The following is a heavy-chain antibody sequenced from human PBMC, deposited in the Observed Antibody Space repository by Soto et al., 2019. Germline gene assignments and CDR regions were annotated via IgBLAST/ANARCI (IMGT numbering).Heavy chain of an antibody. CDR1: GGSVSSGSYY. CDR3: ARGRWLRSSFDY. Sequence: PSETLSLTCSVSGGSVSSGSYYWSWIRQPPGRGLGWIGYMYYSGGTNYNPSLKSRVTISVDTSKNQFSLKLSSVTAADTAVYYCARGRWLRSSFDYWGQGTLVTVSS. J-gene: IGHJ4*02. D-gene: IGHD5-12*01. CDR2: MYYSGGT. V-gene: IGHV4-61*01.